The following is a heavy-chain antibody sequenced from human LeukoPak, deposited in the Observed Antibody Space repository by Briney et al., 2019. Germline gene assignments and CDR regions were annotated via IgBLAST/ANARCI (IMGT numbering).Heavy chain of an antibody. D-gene: IGHD4-17*01. CDR3: ARDSRDDYGDYCFDY. Sequence: GGSLRLSCAASGFTFSNYWMHWFRQAPGKGLVWVSRINYDGSTNYADSVKGRFTISRDNARNTLYMQMNSLRAEDTAVYYCARDSRDDYGDYCFDYWGQGSLVAVSS. J-gene: IGHJ4*02. CDR1: GFTFSNYW. CDR2: INYDGST. V-gene: IGHV3-74*01.